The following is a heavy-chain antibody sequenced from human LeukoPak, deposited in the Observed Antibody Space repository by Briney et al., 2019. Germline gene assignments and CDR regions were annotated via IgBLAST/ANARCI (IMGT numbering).Heavy chain of an antibody. J-gene: IGHJ4*02. CDR2: IYGGGST. CDR3: ARGRYSSRFDY. CDR1: GFTVSSNY. D-gene: IGHD3-16*02. Sequence: GGSLRLSCTVSGFTVSSNYMSWVRQAPGKGLEWVSVIYGGGSTYYADSVKGRFTISRDNSKNTLYLQMNSLRAEDTAVYYCARGRYSSRFDYWGQGTLVTVSS. V-gene: IGHV3-53*01.